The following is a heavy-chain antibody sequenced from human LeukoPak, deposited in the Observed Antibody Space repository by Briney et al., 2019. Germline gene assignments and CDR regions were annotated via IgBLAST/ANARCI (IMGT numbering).Heavy chain of an antibody. V-gene: IGHV3-30-3*01. J-gene: IGHJ4*02. CDR2: ISYDGSNK. Sequence: PGGSPRPSCAASGFTFSSYAMHWVRQAPGKGLEWVAVISYDGSNKYYADSVKGRFTISRDNSKNTLYLQMNSLRAEDTAVYYCARAPDRGNSDYWGQGTLVTVSS. CDR1: GFTFSSYA. D-gene: IGHD4-23*01. CDR3: ARAPDRGNSDY.